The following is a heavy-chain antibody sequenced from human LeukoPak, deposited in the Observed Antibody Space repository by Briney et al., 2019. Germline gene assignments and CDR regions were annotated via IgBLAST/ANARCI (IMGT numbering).Heavy chain of an antibody. J-gene: IGHJ4*02. Sequence: PGGSLRLSCAASGFTFSSYSMHWVRQAPGKGLEWVAVISYDGSNKYYADSVKGRFTISRDNSKNTLYLQMNSLRAEDTAVYYCADSSGWLTDLDYWGQGTLATVSS. CDR2: ISYDGSNK. D-gene: IGHD6-19*01. CDR3: ADSSGWLTDLDY. V-gene: IGHV3-30-3*01. CDR1: GFTFSSYS.